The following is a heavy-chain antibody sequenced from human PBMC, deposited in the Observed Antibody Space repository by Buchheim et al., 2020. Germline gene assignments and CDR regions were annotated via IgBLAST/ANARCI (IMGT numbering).Heavy chain of an antibody. CDR2: INPSVGAA. CDR1: GVTSTGYY. J-gene: IGHJ5*01. V-gene: IGHV1-46*01. D-gene: IGHD2-21*01. CDR3: AKSRMWFSGNS. Sequence: VQLVQSGAEVKKPGASVKLSCTASGVTSTGYYMHWVRQAPGQGLEWMGTINPSVGAATYAQRFRGRVTITSDTSTSTFYMDMSSLTSEDTALYYCAKSRMWFSGNSWG.